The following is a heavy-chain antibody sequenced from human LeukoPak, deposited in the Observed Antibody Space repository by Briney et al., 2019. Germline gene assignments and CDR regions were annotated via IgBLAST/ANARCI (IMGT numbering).Heavy chain of an antibody. D-gene: IGHD6-6*01. CDR2: INPNSGGT. J-gene: IGHJ6*03. CDR1: GGTFSSYA. V-gene: IGHV1-2*02. CDR3: ARDRKFRRPNYYYYYYMDV. Sequence: ASVKVSSKASGGTFSSYAISWVRQAPRQGLEWMGWINPNSGGTNYAQKFQGRVTMTRDTSISTAYMELSRLRSDDTAVYYCARDRKFRRPNYYYYYYMDVWGKGTTVTISS.